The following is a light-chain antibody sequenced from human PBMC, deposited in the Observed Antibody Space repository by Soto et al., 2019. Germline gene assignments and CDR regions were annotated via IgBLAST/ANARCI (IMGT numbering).Light chain of an antibody. CDR2: GAS. V-gene: IGKV3-15*01. CDR3: QQYNNWPRT. CDR1: HSLRSN. J-gene: IGKJ1*01. Sequence: EIMMTQSPATLSVSPGERATLSCRASHSLRSNLAWYQQKPGQAPRLLIYGASTRATGIPARFSGSGSGTEFTLTISSPQSEDFAVYYCQQYNNWPRTFGQGTKVEIK.